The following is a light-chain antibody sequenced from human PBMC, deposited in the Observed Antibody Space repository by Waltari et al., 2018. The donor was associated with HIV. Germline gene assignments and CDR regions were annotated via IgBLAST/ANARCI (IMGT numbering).Light chain of an antibody. CDR1: SSDVGGYHY. Sequence: QSALTQPASVSGSPGQSITISCTGTSSDVGGYHYVSWYQQHPGKAPQLMIYEVSKRPSGVSNRFSGSKSGNTASLTISGLQAEDEADYYCCSYAGSSTYVFGTGTKVTVL. V-gene: IGLV2-23*02. J-gene: IGLJ1*01. CDR2: EVS. CDR3: CSYAGSSTYV.